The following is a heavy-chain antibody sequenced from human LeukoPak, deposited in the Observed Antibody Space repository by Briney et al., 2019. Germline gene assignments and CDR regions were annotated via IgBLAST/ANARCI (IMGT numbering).Heavy chain of an antibody. V-gene: IGHV1-46*01. CDR2: VNPSSGST. J-gene: IGHJ4*02. Sequence: ASVKVSSKASGYTFTSYYMHSVRQALGQRLERMGIVNPSSGSTSYAQKFQGRVTMTRDTSTGTVYMEPSSLRSKETAVYYCARIYGDVRVGYYFDYWGQGTLVTVSS. CDR3: ARIYGDVRVGYYFDY. D-gene: IGHD4-17*01. CDR1: GYTFTSYY.